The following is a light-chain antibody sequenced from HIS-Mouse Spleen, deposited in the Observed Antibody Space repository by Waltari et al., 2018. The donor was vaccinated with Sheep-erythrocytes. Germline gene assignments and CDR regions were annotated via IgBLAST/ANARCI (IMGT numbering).Light chain of an antibody. J-gene: IGKJ2*01. V-gene: IGKV1-9*01. Sequence: DIQLTLLPSSLSASVEDRVTITCRASKGISSYLAWYQQKPVKAPKLLIYAASTLQSGVPSRFSGSGSGTEFTLTISSLQPEDFATYYCQQLNSYPHTFGQGTKLEIK. CDR2: AAS. CDR1: KGISSY. CDR3: QQLNSYPHT.